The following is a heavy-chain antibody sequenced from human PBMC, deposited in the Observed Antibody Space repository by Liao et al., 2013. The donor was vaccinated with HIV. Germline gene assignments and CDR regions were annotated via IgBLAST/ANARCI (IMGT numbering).Heavy chain of an antibody. V-gene: IGHV4-30-4*08. CDR2: IYYTGST. J-gene: IGHJ6*03. CDR1: GGSISSGDYF. CDR3: ARGGRRDYYSRSDYYYYYMDV. Sequence: QVQLQESGPGLVKPAQTLSLTCIVSGGSISSGDYFWTWIRQPPGKGLEWIGYIYYTGSTYYNPSLKSRLTMSIDTSKNQFSLKLSSVTAADTAVYYCARGGRRDYYSRSDYYYYYMDVWGKGTTVTVSS. D-gene: IGHD4-17*01.